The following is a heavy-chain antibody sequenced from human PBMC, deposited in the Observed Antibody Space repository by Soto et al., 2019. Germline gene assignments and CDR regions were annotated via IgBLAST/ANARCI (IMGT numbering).Heavy chain of an antibody. CDR2: ISSTSAYI. J-gene: IGHJ3*01. CDR1: GFTFRSYS. V-gene: IGHV3-21*01. Sequence: EVQLVESGGGLVTPGGSLRVSCAASGFTFRSYSMNWVRQAPGKGLEWISTISSTSAYIYYADSVEGRFTISRDNARNSVYLQLNSLRAEDTAIYFCSRDQSLGQPVAFDVWGQGTMVTVSS. CDR3: SRDQSLGQPVAFDV.